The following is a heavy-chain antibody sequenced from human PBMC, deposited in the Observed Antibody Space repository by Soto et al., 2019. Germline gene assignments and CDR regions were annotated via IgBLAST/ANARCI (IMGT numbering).Heavy chain of an antibody. CDR1: GYTFTTLG. V-gene: IGHV1-18*01. Sequence: QVQLVQSGAEVKKPGASVKVSCKASGYTFTTLGISWVRQAPGQGLEWMGWVSGDNGHTNYAQSLQGRGTMTTDTSTNTAYMELRSLRSDDTAVYYCARDLGYCRSGTCYREWFDPWGQGTLVTVSS. CDR3: ARDLGYCRSGTCYREWFDP. D-gene: IGHD2-15*01. CDR2: VSGDNGHT. J-gene: IGHJ5*02.